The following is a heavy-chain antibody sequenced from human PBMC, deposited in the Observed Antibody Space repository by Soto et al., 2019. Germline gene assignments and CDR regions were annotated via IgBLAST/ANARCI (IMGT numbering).Heavy chain of an antibody. CDR1: GFTFSSYA. CDR2: ISGSGGST. V-gene: IGHV3-23*01. D-gene: IGHD5-12*01. CDR3: AKAPDIVATISFDY. J-gene: IGHJ4*02. Sequence: PGGSLRLSCAASGFTFSSYAMSWVRQAPGKGLKWVSVISGSGGSTYYADSVKGRFTISRDNSKNTLYLQMNSLRAEVTAVYYCAKAPDIVATISFDYWGQGTLVTVSS.